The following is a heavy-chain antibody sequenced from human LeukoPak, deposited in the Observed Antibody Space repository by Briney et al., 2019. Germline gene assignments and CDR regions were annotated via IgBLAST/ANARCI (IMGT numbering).Heavy chain of an antibody. CDR2: IYYSGST. V-gene: IGHV4-39*07. J-gene: IGHJ4*02. CDR3: ARDYFDTSI. D-gene: IGHD3-9*01. Sequence: PSETLSLTCTVSGGSISSSSYYWGWIRQPPGKGLEWIGSIYYSGSTYYNPSLKSRVTISVDTSKNQFSLKLSSVTAADTAVYYCARDYFDTSIWGQGTLVTVSS. CDR1: GGSISSSSYY.